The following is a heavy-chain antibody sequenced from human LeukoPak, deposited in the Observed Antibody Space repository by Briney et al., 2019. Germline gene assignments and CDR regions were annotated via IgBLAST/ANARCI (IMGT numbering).Heavy chain of an antibody. CDR2: IIPIFGTA. CDR3: ARVGMSVTTPNCYYYGMDV. Sequence: ASVKVSCKASGGTFSSYAISWVRQAPGQGLEWMGGIIPIFGTANYAQKFQGRVTITTDESTSTAYMELSSLRSEDTAVYYCARVGMSVTTPNCYYYGMDVWGQGTTVTVSS. J-gene: IGHJ6*02. V-gene: IGHV1-69*05. D-gene: IGHD4-17*01. CDR1: GGTFSSYA.